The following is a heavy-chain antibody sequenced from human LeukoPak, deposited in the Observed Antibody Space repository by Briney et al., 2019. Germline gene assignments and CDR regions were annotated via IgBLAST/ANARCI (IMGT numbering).Heavy chain of an antibody. CDR2: IYYSGST. Sequence: SETLSLTCTVSGGSISSSSYYWGWIRQPPGKGLEWIGSIYYSGSTYYSPSLKSRVTVSVDTSKNQFSLKPSSVTAADTAVYYCARTKEYNWNYRYYFDFWGQGTLVTVSS. CDR1: GGSISSSSYY. D-gene: IGHD1-7*01. V-gene: IGHV4-39*01. J-gene: IGHJ4*02. CDR3: ARTKEYNWNYRYYFDF.